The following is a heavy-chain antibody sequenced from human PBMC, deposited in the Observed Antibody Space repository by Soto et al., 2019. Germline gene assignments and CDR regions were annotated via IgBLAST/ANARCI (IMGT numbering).Heavy chain of an antibody. CDR3: AGRSEAQWLVRGGVIDY. D-gene: IGHD6-19*01. CDR1: GFTFSGYY. Sequence: PGGSLRLSCAASGFTFSGYYMSWIRQAPGKGPEWVSYISTGGSTIYYADSVKGRFTISRDNAKNSLYLQMNSLRAEDTAVYYCAGRSEAQWLVRGGVIDYWGQGTLVTVSS. V-gene: IGHV3-11*01. J-gene: IGHJ4*02. CDR2: ISTGGSTI.